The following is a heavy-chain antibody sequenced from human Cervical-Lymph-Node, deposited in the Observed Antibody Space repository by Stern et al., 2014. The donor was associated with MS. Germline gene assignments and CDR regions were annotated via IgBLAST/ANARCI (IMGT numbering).Heavy chain of an antibody. V-gene: IGHV7-4-1*02. CDR1: GYTFTNNP. CDR3: ARGYNYAHY. D-gene: IGHD5-18*01. CDR2: IDTDTGNP. J-gene: IGHJ4*02. Sequence: DQLVESGSELKKPGASVKVSCKASGYTFTNNPMSWVRQAPGQGLEWMGWIDTDTGNPTYAQGFTGRYVFSLDTSVTTAYLQINSLKVEDTAVYYCARGYNYAHYWGQGTLVTVSS.